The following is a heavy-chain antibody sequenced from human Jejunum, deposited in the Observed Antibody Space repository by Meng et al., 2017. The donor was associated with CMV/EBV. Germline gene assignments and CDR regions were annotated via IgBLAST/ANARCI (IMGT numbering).Heavy chain of an antibody. D-gene: IGHD6-19*01. Sequence: PPQDSGPVLLSPSHTLSPTCTASGASISSDNFCWSWIRQPPGKVLEYIGYIDNRGSTYYNPSLKSRVTMSMDTSKNRFSLKLTSVTAADTAVYYCARGYSSGWNYFHYWGQGTLVTVSS. CDR3: ARGYSSGWNYFHY. CDR1: GASISSDNFC. J-gene: IGHJ4*02. CDR2: IDNRGST. V-gene: IGHV4-30-4*01.